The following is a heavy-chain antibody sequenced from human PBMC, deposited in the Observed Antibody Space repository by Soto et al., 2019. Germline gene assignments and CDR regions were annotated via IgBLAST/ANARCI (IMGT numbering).Heavy chain of an antibody. V-gene: IGHV3-33*01. J-gene: IGHJ4*02. D-gene: IGHD3-10*01. CDR3: ARDFSYYSGSGSALGC. Sequence: QVQLVESGGGVVQPGRSLRLSCAASGFTFSSYGMHWVRQAPGKGLEWVAVIWYDGSNKYYADSVKGRFTISRDNSKNTLYLQMNGLRVEDTAVYYCARDFSYYSGSGSALGCWGQGALVTVSS. CDR2: IWYDGSNK. CDR1: GFTFSSYG.